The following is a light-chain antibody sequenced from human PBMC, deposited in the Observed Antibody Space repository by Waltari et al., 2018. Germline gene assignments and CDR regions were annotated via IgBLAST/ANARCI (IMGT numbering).Light chain of an antibody. J-gene: IGKJ1*01. V-gene: IGKV3-15*01. CDR1: ESIATN. Sequence: EILLTQSPDTLSVSPGERVTLSCRASESIATNLAWYQQGPGQAPSLLIFHAPSRATDIPSKLSVSASGTEFTLTISSLQAEDFAVYYCQQYNNWPPSTCGQGTKVEFK. CDR3: QQYNNWPPST. CDR2: HAP.